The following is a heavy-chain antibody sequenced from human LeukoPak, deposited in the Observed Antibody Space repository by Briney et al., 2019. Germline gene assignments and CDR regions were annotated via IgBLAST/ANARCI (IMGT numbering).Heavy chain of an antibody. CDR3: AEDLGDFTYYYGSGTYYSASDY. CDR1: GFTFSSYA. V-gene: IGHV3-23*01. Sequence: GGSLRLSCAASGFTFSSYAMSWVRQAPGKGLEWVSAISGSGGSTYYADSVKGRFTLSRDYSKNTLYLQMNSLRAEDTAVYYCAEDLGDFTYYYGSGTYYSASDYWGQGTLVTVSS. J-gene: IGHJ4*02. CDR2: ISGSGGST. D-gene: IGHD3-10*01.